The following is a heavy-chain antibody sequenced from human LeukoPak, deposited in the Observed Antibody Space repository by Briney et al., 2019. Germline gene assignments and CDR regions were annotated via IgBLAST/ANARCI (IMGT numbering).Heavy chain of an antibody. CDR2: IRYDGTDK. V-gene: IGHV3-30*02. J-gene: IGHJ4*02. CDR1: GFTFSSFG. CDR3: APRVVVITAPFDY. Sequence: GGSLRLSCAASGFTFSSFGMQWVRQAPGKGLEWVAFIRYDGTDKYYTDSVKGRFTISRDNSKNTLYLQMNSLRPEDTAVYYCAPRVVVITAPFDYWGQGTLVTVSS. D-gene: IGHD2-21*01.